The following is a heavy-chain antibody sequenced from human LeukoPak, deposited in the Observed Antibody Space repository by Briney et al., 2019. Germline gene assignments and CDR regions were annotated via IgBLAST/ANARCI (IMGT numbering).Heavy chain of an antibody. Sequence: GGSLRLSCAASGFTFSSYSMNWVRQAPGKGLEWVSSISSSSSYIYYADSVKGRFTISRDNAKYSLYLQMNSLRAEDTAVYYCARAHPRYYYDFWGRGTLVTVSS. CDR2: ISSSSSYI. D-gene: IGHD1-14*01. J-gene: IGHJ4*02. CDR3: ARAHPRYYYDF. V-gene: IGHV3-21*01. CDR1: GFTFSSYS.